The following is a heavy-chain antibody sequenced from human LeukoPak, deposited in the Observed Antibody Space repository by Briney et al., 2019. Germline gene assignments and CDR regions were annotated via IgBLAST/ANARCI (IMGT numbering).Heavy chain of an antibody. CDR3: ARDGGYFDWISDH. Sequence: GASVKVSCKASGYTFTGYYMHWVRQAPGQGLEWMGRINPNSGGTNYSQKFQGRVTITRDTSASTAYMKLSSLRSEDTAVYYCARDGGYFDWISDHWGQGTLVTVSS. D-gene: IGHD3-9*01. J-gene: IGHJ4*02. V-gene: IGHV1-2*06. CDR1: GYTFTGYY. CDR2: INPNSGGT.